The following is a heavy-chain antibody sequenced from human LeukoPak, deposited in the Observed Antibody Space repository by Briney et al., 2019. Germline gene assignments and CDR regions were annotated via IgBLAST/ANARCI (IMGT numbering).Heavy chain of an antibody. J-gene: IGHJ4*02. Sequence: PGGSLRLSCAASGFTLSSYSMNWVRQAPGKGLEWVSYISGTSGTIYYADSVKGRFTISRDNAKNSLYLQMNSLRDEDTAVCFCARGGRYYFDYWGQGTMVTVSS. CDR1: GFTLSSYS. D-gene: IGHD1-26*01. V-gene: IGHV3-48*02. CDR3: ARGGRYYFDY. CDR2: ISGTSGTI.